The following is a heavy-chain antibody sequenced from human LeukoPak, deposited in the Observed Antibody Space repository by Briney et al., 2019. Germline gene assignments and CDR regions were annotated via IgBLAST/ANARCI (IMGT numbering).Heavy chain of an antibody. J-gene: IGHJ4*02. D-gene: IGHD6-19*01. CDR2: IKQDGSEK. Sequence: PGGSLRLSCAASGFTFSSYSMSWVRQAPGKGLEWVANIKQDGSEKYYADSVKGRFTISRDNSKNTLYLQMNSLRAEDTAVYYCAKDLHGYSSGWYCKPDYWGQGTLVTVSS. CDR3: AKDLHGYSSGWYCKPDY. V-gene: IGHV3-7*01. CDR1: GFTFSSYS.